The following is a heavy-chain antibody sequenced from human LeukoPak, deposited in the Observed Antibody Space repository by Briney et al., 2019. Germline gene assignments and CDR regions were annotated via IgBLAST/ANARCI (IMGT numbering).Heavy chain of an antibody. Sequence: ASVKVSCKASGYTFTGYYMHWVRQAPGQGLEWMGWINPNSGGTNYAQKFQGRVTMTRDTSISTAYMELSRLRSDDTAVYYCARDRDSSGVADYYYYYMDVWGKGTTVTVSS. CDR1: GYTFTGYY. CDR3: ARDRDSSGVADYYYYYMDV. D-gene: IGHD6-25*01. CDR2: INPNSGGT. J-gene: IGHJ6*03. V-gene: IGHV1-2*02.